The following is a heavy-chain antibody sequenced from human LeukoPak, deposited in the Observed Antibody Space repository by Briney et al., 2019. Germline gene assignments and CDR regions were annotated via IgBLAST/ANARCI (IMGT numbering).Heavy chain of an antibody. CDR1: GFTSSSYE. V-gene: IGHV3-48*03. J-gene: IGHJ4*02. Sequence: GGSLRLSCAASGFTSSSYEMNWVRQAPGKGLEWVSYISSSGSTIYYADSVKGRFTISRDNAKNSLYLQMNSLRAEDTAVYYCARDLRDSSGYYSLYYFDYWGQGTLVTVSS. D-gene: IGHD3-22*01. CDR3: ARDLRDSSGYYSLYYFDY. CDR2: ISSSGSTI.